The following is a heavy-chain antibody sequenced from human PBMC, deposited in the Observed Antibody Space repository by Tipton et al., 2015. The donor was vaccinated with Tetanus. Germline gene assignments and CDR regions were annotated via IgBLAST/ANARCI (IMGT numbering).Heavy chain of an antibody. D-gene: IGHD3-22*01. V-gene: IGHV1-8*01. J-gene: IGHJ2*01. Sequence: QLVQSGAEVKKPGASVKVSCKASGYTFTSYDINWVRQATGQGLEWMGWMNPNSGNTGYAQKFQGRVTMTRNTSISTAYMELSSLRSEDTAVYYCARGLVPYDSSGSTMSKPTDWYFDLWGRGPLVTVSS. CDR1: GYTFTSYD. CDR3: ARGLVPYDSSGSTMSKPTDWYFDL. CDR2: MNPNSGNT.